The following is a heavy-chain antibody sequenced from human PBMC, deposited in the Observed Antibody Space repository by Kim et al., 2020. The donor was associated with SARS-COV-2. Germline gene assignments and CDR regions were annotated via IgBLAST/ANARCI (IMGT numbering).Heavy chain of an antibody. CDR1: GFTFSDYY. CDR3: VQMAPPIAAAGTSAFDI. J-gene: IGHJ3*02. Sequence: GGSLRLSCAASGFTFSDYYMSWIRQAPGKGLEWVSYISSSGSTIYYADSVKGRFTISRDNAKNSLYLQMNSLRAEDTAVYYCVQMAPPIAAAGTSAFDIWGQGTIVTVSS. V-gene: IGHV3-11*01. CDR2: ISSSGSTI. D-gene: IGHD6-13*01.